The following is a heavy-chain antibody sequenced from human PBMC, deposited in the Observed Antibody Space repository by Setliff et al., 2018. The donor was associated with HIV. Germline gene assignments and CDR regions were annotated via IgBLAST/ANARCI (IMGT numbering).Heavy chain of an antibody. D-gene: IGHD2-15*01. V-gene: IGHV1-2*02. J-gene: IGHJ4*02. Sequence: ASVKVSCKASGYTFTSHYIHWVRQTPGQGLESMGWIDPDKGDTGYAHNFQGRVIMTRDTSTSTVYMELHWLTSDDTAVYYCERVAHRLSGGIDYRGQGTQVTVSS. CDR3: ERVAHRLSGGIDY. CDR2: IDPDKGDT. CDR1: GYTFTSHY.